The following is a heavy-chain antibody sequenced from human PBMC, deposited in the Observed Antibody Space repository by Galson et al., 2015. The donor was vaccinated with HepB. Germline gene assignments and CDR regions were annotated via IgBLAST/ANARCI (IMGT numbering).Heavy chain of an antibody. D-gene: IGHD6-19*01. CDR1: GGTFSSYA. CDR3: ARAGGTSKQWLATDDAFDI. V-gene: IGHV1-69*13. J-gene: IGHJ3*02. Sequence: SVKVSCKASGGTFSSYAISWVRQAPGQGLEWMGGIIPIFGTANYAQKFQGRVTITAVESTSTAYMELSSLRSEDTAVYYCARAGGTSKQWLATDDAFDIWGQGTMVAVSS. CDR2: IIPIFGTA.